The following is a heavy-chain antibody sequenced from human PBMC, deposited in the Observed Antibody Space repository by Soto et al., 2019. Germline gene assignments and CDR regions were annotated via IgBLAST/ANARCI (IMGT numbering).Heavy chain of an antibody. CDR2: MRRKANSYTT. V-gene: IGHV3-72*01. J-gene: IGHJ6*02. CDR3: AMLGGWSGGSSGMDV. Sequence: EVQLVESGGGLVQPGGSLRLSCAASGLIFSDYHVDWVRQAPGKGLEWVGRMRRKANSYTTEYAASVKGRFTISRDDSKNSLYLQMNSLKSEDTAVYYCAMLGGWSGGSSGMDVWGQGTTVTVSS. D-gene: IGHD6-19*01. CDR1: GLIFSDYH.